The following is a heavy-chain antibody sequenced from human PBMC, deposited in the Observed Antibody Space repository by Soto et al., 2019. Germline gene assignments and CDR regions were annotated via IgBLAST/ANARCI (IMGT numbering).Heavy chain of an antibody. CDR2: ISYDGSNK. CDR3: ARDLVGALDY. J-gene: IGHJ4*02. Sequence: QVQLVESGGGVVQPGRSLRLSCAASGFTFSSYAMHWVRQAPGKGLEWVAVISYDGSNKYYADSVKGRFTISRDNSKNTLYLQMNSLRAEDTAVYYCARDLVGALDYWGQGTLVTVSS. CDR1: GFTFSSYA. D-gene: IGHD1-26*01. V-gene: IGHV3-30-3*01.